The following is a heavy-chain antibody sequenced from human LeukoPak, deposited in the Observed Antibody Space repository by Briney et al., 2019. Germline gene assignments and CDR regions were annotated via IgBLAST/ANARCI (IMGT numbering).Heavy chain of an antibody. CDR1: GDSISSGSHY. Sequence: SETLSLTCTVSGDSISSGSHYWSWIRQPPGKGLEWIANIYYSGSTYYNPSLKSRVTISVDTSKNQFSLKLSSVTAADTAVYYCARRSYNLGYFDYWGQGTLVTVSS. J-gene: IGHJ4*02. CDR2: IYYSGST. CDR3: ARRSYNLGYFDY. D-gene: IGHD1-20*01. V-gene: IGHV4-39*01.